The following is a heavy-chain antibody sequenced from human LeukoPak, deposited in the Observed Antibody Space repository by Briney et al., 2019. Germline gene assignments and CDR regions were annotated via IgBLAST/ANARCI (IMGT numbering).Heavy chain of an antibody. CDR2: ISSSGSTI. V-gene: IGHV3-48*03. Sequence: GGSLRLSCAASGSTFSSYEMNWVRQAPGKGLEWVSYISSSGSTIYYADSVKGRFTISRDNAKNSLYLQMNSLRAEDTAVYYCAELGITMIGGVWGKGTAVTISS. J-gene: IGHJ6*04. CDR1: GSTFSSYE. CDR3: AELGITMIGGV. D-gene: IGHD3-10*02.